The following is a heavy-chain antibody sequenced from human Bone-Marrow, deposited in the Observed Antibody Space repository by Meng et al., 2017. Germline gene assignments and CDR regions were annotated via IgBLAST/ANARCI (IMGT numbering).Heavy chain of an antibody. J-gene: IGHJ6*01. D-gene: IGHD2-2*02. CDR3: ASTDCSSTSCYTGYYYGMDV. CDR1: GYTFTGYY. CDR2: INPNSGGT. Sequence: ASVKVSCKASGYTFTGYYMHWVRQAPGQGLEWMGRINPNSGGTNYAQKFQGRVTMTRDTSISTAYMELSRLRSDDTAVYYCASTDCSSTSCYTGYYYGMDVWGQGNTV. V-gene: IGHV1-2*06.